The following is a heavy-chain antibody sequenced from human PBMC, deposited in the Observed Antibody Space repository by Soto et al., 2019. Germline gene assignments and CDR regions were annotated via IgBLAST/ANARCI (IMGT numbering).Heavy chain of an antibody. CDR1: GYTFTSHG. V-gene: IGHV1-18*04. D-gene: IGHD2-2*01. CDR3: ARTYCSSARCYSDY. J-gene: IGHJ4*02. CDR2: ISAYNGNT. Sequence: QVQLVQSGAEVKKPGASVKVSCKTSGYTFTSHGISWVRQAPGQGLEWMGWISAYNGNTNYAQKLQGRVTMTTDAPTSTAYMELRSLRSDDTAVYYCARTYCSSARCYSDYWGQGTLVTVSS.